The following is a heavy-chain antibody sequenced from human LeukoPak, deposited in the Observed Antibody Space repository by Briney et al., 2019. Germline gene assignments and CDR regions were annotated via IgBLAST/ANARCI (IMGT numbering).Heavy chain of an antibody. D-gene: IGHD3-10*01. CDR3: ARWKRITMVRGVILPPSNWFDP. CDR2: INHSGST. CDR1: GGSFSGYY. Sequence: SETLSLTCAVYGGSFSGYYWSWIRQPPGKGLEWIGEINHSGSTNYNPSLKSRVTISVDTSKNQFSLKLSSVTAADTAVYYCARWKRITMVRGVILPPSNWFDPWGQGTLVTVSS. V-gene: IGHV4-34*01. J-gene: IGHJ5*02.